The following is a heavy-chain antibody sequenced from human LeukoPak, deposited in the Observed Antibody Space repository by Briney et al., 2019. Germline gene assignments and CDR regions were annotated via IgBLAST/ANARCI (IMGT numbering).Heavy chain of an antibody. CDR3: ARVTVVVAAANWFDP. CDR1: GFTFSSYS. Sequence: GGSLRLSCAASGFTFSSYSMNWVRQAPGKGLEWVSSISSSSSYIYYADSVKGRFTISRDNAKNSLYLQMNSLRAEDTAVYYCARVTVVVAAANWFDPWGQGTLVTVSS. CDR2: ISSSSSYI. J-gene: IGHJ5*02. V-gene: IGHV3-21*01. D-gene: IGHD2-15*01.